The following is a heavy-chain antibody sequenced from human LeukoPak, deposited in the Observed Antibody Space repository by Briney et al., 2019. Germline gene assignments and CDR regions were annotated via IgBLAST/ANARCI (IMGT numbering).Heavy chain of an antibody. D-gene: IGHD3-9*01. Sequence: GGSLRLSCAASGFTFSSYGMHWVRQAPGKGLEWVAVIWYDGSNKCYADSVKGRFTISRDNSKNTLYLQMNSLRAEDTAAYYCARDGDILTGYYFGYWGQGTLVTVSS. CDR3: ARDGDILTGYYFGY. CDR2: IWYDGSNK. V-gene: IGHV3-33*01. J-gene: IGHJ4*02. CDR1: GFTFSSYG.